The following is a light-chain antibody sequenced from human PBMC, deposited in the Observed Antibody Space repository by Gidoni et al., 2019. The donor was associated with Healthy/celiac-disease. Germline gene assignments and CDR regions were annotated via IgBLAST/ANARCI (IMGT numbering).Light chain of an antibody. Sequence: DIQLTQSPSSLSASVGDRVTITCRASHSISSNLNWYQQKPGKAPKLLIYAASSVQSGVPSRFSGSGSGTDFTLTISSLQPEDFANYYCQRSYSTLWTFGQGTKVEIK. CDR2: AAS. V-gene: IGKV1-39*01. J-gene: IGKJ1*01. CDR1: HSISSN. CDR3: QRSYSTLWT.